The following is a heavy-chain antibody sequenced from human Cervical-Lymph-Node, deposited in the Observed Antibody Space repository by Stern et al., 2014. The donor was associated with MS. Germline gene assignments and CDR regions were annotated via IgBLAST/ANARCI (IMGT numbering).Heavy chain of an antibody. CDR2: ISHDGDTI. CDR3: ARAIPGRPAY. CDR1: GFDFSDYY. Sequence: VQLVESGGGSVKPGGSLRISCAASGFDFSDYYMSWIRQAPGKGLEWVSYISHDGDTIYYADSVNGRFTVSRDNAKNSLYLQMSSLRADDTAVYFWARAIPGRPAYWGQGTLVTVSS. V-gene: IGHV3-11*01. D-gene: IGHD2-15*01. J-gene: IGHJ4*02.